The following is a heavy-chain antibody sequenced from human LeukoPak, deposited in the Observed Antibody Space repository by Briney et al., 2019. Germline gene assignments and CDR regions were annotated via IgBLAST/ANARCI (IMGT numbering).Heavy chain of an antibody. CDR3: ARINCSGGTCYDYFDD. J-gene: IGHJ4*02. CDR1: PVTFGTSA. D-gene: IGHD2-15*01. CDR2: VSTGGTNT. Sequence: TGGSLRLPCVGSPVTFGTSAMSWVRQAPGKGLEWVSAVSTGGTNTYYADSVEGRFTISRDNSKDTLYLHMDSLRVEDTAQYFCARINCSGGTCYDYFDDWGQGTLVTVSS. V-gene: IGHV3-23*01.